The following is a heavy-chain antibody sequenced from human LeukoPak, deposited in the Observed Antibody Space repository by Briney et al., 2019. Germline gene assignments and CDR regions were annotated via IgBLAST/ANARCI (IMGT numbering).Heavy chain of an antibody. Sequence: SETLSLTCTVSGFSINNHYWSWIRQPPGKGLEWIGYIYYSGSTNYNPSLKSRVTISVDTSKNQFSLKLSSVTAADTAVYYCARHSPIGSREFDYWGQGTLVTVSS. CDR2: IYYSGST. CDR3: ARHSPIGSREFDY. J-gene: IGHJ4*02. D-gene: IGHD1-26*01. V-gene: IGHV4-59*08. CDR1: GFSINNHY.